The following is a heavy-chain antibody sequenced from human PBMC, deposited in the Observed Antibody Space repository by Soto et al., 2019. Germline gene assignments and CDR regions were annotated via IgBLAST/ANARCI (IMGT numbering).Heavy chain of an antibody. CDR2: VYNSGST. V-gene: IGHV4-59*01. CDR3: ARDRLEALAGYRLDG. J-gene: IGHJ6*01. CDR1: GGSISSNY. Sequence: PSETLSLACTVSGGSISSNYWTWIRQPPGKGLEWIGYVYNSGSTNYNPSLKSRVTIAEDTSKSQFSLKVNSMTAAGTAVYYCARDRLEALAGYRLDGGG. D-gene: IGHD5-18*01.